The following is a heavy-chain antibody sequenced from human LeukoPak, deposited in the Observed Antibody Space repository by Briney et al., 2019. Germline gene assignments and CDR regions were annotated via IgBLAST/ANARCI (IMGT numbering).Heavy chain of an antibody. D-gene: IGHD6-13*01. CDR3: ARGAGIAAAGTGVDY. CDR1: GFTFSSYW. V-gene: IGHV3-74*01. J-gene: IGHJ4*02. CDR2: INSDGSST. Sequence: GGSLRLSCAASGFTFSSYWMHWVRQAPGKGLVWVSRINSDGSSTSYADSAKGRFTISRDNAKNTLYLQMNSLRAEDTAVYYCARGAGIAAAGTGVDYWGQGTLVTVSS.